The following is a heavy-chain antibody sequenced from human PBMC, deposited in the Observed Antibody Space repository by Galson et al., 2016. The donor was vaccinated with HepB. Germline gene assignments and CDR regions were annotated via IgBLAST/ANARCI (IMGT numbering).Heavy chain of an antibody. D-gene: IGHD6-13*01. CDR2: INADNGNT. CDR1: GYTFTTYP. Sequence: SVKVSCKASGYTFTTYPIHWVRQAPGQRLEWMGWINADNGNTQYSQKFQGRITITRDTSATTAYMELSGLTSEDTATYYCAAWRGTSSTWSGPLDYWGQGTLVTVSS. CDR3: AAWRGTSSTWSGPLDY. V-gene: IGHV1-3*01. J-gene: IGHJ4*02.